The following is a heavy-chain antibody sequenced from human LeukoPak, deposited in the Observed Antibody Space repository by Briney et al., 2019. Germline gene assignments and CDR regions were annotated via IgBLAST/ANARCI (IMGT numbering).Heavy chain of an antibody. V-gene: IGHV4-4*02. D-gene: IGHD6-13*01. J-gene: IGHJ4*02. CDR3: ASGMGAVGTLALGY. Sequence: PSETLSLTCAVSGGSISSINWWSWVRQPPGKGLEWIGEIYHSGSTNYNPSLKSRVSISVDKSKNQFSLKLSSGTAADTAVYYCASGMGAVGTLALGYWGQGTLVIVSS. CDR2: IYHSGST. CDR1: GGSISSINW.